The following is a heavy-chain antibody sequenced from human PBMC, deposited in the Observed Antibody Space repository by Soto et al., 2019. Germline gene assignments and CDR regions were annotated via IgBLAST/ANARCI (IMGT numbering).Heavy chain of an antibody. V-gene: IGHV4-31*02. CDR3: ARDLNDSSGSQGFDY. D-gene: IGHD3-22*01. J-gene: IGHJ4*02. CDR2: IHYSGDS. CDR1: GDFVRINNYY. Sequence: GDFVRINNYYWSLIRQRLGKGLEWIGYIHYSGDSYDNPSLTSRITMSMDVSKNQSSLNLRSVTAADTAIYYCARDLNDSSGSQGFDYWGQGNLVTVSS.